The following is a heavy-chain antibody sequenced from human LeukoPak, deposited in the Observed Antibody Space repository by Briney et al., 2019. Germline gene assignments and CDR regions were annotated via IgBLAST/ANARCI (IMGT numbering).Heavy chain of an antibody. CDR3: ARDTSGYNLLGAFDI. Sequence: SETLSLTCADSGGSISSSNWWSWVRQPPGKGLEWIGEIYHSGSTNYNPSLKSRVTISVDKSKNQFSLKLNSVTAADTAVYYCARDTSGYNLLGAFDIWGQGTMVTVSS. J-gene: IGHJ3*02. CDR2: IYHSGST. V-gene: IGHV4-4*02. D-gene: IGHD5-12*01. CDR1: GGSISSSNW.